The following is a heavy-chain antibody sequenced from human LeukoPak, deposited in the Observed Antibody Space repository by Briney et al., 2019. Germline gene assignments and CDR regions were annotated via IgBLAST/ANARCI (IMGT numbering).Heavy chain of an antibody. D-gene: IGHD2-2*01. CDR2: IYPGDSDT. J-gene: IGHJ5*02. Sequence: RGESLQISCKGSGYSFTSYWIGWVRPLPGKGLEWMGIIYPGDSDTRYSPSFQGQVTISADKSISTAYLQWSSLKASDTAMYYCARYGSTFLNWFDPWGQGTLVTVSS. CDR1: GYSFTSYW. CDR3: ARYGSTFLNWFDP. V-gene: IGHV5-51*01.